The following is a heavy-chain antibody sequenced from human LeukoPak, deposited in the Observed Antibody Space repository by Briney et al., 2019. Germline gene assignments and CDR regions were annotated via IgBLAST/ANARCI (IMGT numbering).Heavy chain of an antibody. V-gene: IGHV3-53*01. J-gene: IGHJ4*02. CDR3: ATGNVPARGGMTY. D-gene: IGHD2-2*01. CDR1: GFTVHNNY. Sequence: GGSLRLSCSASGFTVHNNYMIWVRKAPGEGLHWVSLIYSGGATDYADSVKGRFTISRDRSNNPLYLQMNSLKAEDTAMYFCATGNVPARGGMTYWRRGTLVGVSS. CDR2: IYSGGAT.